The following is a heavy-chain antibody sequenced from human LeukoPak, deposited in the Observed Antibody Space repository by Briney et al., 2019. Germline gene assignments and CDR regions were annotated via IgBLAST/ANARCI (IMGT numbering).Heavy chain of an antibody. CDR1: GGSISSYY. J-gene: IGHJ6*02. V-gene: IGHV4-59*08. D-gene: IGHD2-21*01. CDR2: IYYSGST. Sequence: SETLSLTCTVSGGSISSYYWSWLRQPPGKGLEWIGYIYYSGSTNYNPSLKSQVTISVDTSKNQFSLKLSSVTAADTAVYYCARHAYGGLHYYGLDVWGQGTTVTVSS. CDR3: ARHAYGGLHYYGLDV.